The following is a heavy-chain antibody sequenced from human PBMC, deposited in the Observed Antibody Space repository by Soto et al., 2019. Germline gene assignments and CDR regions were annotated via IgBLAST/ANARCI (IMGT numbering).Heavy chain of an antibody. D-gene: IGHD6-19*01. CDR3: ARDGHRSGLNPYYSHFAMDV. V-gene: IGHV3-30*09. CDR1: GFTFNTYA. CDR2: ISYDGKSK. Sequence: QVQLVESGGGVVQPGRSLRLSCAASGFTFNTYALHWVLQAPGKGLEWVAVISYDGKSKYYGDSMKGRFDISRDNPKNTLYLEMNSVRPAYTAVYYCARDGHRSGLNPYYSHFAMDVWGQGTTGIVSS. J-gene: IGHJ6*02.